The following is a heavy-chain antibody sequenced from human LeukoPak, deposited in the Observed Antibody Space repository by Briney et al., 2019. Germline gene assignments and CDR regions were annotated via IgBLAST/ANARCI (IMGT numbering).Heavy chain of an antibody. Sequence: SETLTLTCTVSGGSISSHYWSWIRQPPGKGLEWIGYVYYSGNTNYNPSLKSRVTTSVDTSKNQFSLKLRSVTAADTAVYYCARDLPHGDYVDAFDIWGQGTMVTVSS. CDR1: GGSISSHY. CDR2: VYYSGNT. J-gene: IGHJ3*02. D-gene: IGHD4-17*01. V-gene: IGHV4-59*11. CDR3: ARDLPHGDYVDAFDI.